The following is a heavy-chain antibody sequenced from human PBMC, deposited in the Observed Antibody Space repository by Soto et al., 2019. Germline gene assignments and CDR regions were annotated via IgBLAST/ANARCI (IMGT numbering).Heavy chain of an antibody. CDR3: ATPYDYIWGSYRHYYCYMDV. CDR1: GFTFSSYA. Sequence: EVQLLESGGGLVQPGGSLRLSCAASGFTFSSYAMSWVRQAPGKGLEWVSAISGSGGSTYYADSVKGRFTISRDNSKNTLYLQMNSLRAEDTAVYYCATPYDYIWGSYRHYYCYMDVWGKGTTVTVSS. D-gene: IGHD3-16*02. V-gene: IGHV3-23*01. J-gene: IGHJ6*03. CDR2: ISGSGGST.